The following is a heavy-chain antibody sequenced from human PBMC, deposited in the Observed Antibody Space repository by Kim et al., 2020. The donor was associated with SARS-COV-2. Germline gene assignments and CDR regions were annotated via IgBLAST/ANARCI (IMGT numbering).Heavy chain of an antibody. J-gene: IGHJ5*02. CDR3: TRDIVGATAWFDP. Sequence: YAASVKGRFTISRDDSKSIAYLQMNSLKTEDTAVYYCTRDIVGATAWFDPWGQGTLVTVSS. D-gene: IGHD1-26*01. V-gene: IGHV3-49*02.